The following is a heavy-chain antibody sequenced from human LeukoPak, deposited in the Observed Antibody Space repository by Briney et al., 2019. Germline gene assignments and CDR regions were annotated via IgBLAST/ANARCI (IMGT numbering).Heavy chain of an antibody. V-gene: IGHV4-39*01. CDR3: ARQNSIGYYYYHMDV. CDR1: GGSISSSSYY. D-gene: IGHD4-11*01. Sequence: SETLSLTCTVSGGSISSSSYYWGWIRQPPGKGLEWIGSIYYSGSTYYNPSLKSRVTISVDTSKNQFPLKLSSVTAADTAVYYCARQNSIGYYYYHMDVWGKGTTVTVSS. J-gene: IGHJ6*03. CDR2: IYYSGST.